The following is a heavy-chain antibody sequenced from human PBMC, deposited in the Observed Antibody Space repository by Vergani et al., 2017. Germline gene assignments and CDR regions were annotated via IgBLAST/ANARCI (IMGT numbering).Heavy chain of an antibody. D-gene: IGHD3-3*01. V-gene: IGHV4-31*03. CDR3: ARVGVKNGMDV. CDR1: GGSISSGGYY. CDR2: LYYSGST. Sequence: QVQLQESGPGLVKPSQTLSLTCTVSGGSISSGGYYWSWIRQHPGKGLEGIVYLYYSGSTYYNPSLKSRVTISVDTSKNQFSLKLSSVTAADTSVYYCARVGVKNGMDVWGQGTMVTVSS. J-gene: IGHJ6*02.